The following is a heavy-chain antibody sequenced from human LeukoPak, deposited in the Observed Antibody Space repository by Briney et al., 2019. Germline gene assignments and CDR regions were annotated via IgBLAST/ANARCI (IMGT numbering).Heavy chain of an antibody. J-gene: IGHJ4*02. CDR2: IYSGGST. CDR3: ASGSIAVAGGFDY. Sequence: GGSLRLSCAASGFTFSSYAMSWVRQAPGKGLEWVSVIYSGGSTYYADSVKGRFTISRDNSKNTLYLQMNSLRAEDTAVYYCASGSIAVAGGFDYWGQGTLVTVSS. V-gene: IGHV3-53*01. D-gene: IGHD6-19*01. CDR1: GFTFSSYA.